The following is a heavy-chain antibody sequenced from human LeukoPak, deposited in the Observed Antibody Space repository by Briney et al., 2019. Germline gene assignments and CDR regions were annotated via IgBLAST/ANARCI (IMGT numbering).Heavy chain of an antibody. D-gene: IGHD6-13*01. CDR2: IYTSGST. J-gene: IGHJ6*03. CDR1: GGSISSYY. CDR3: AREAEWIAAAGKIYYYYYMDV. Sequence: PSETLSLTCTVSGGSISSYYWSWIRQPAGKGLDWIGRIYTSGSTNYNPSLKSRVTMSVDTSKNQFSLKLSSVTAADTAVYYCAREAEWIAAAGKIYYYYYMDVWGKGTTVTVSS. V-gene: IGHV4-4*07.